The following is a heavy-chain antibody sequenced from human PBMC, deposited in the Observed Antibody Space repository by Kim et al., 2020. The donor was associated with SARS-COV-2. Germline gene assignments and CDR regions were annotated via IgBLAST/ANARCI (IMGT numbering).Heavy chain of an antibody. D-gene: IGHD3-22*01. Sequence: ASVKVSCKVSGYTLTELSMHWVRQAPGKGLEWMGGFDPEDGETIYAQKFQGRVTMTEDTSTDTAYMELSSLRSEETAVYYCATGPPYYDSSGSYNWFDPWGQGTLVTVSS. CDR2: FDPEDGET. CDR1: GYTLTELS. J-gene: IGHJ5*02. CDR3: ATGPPYYDSSGSYNWFDP. V-gene: IGHV1-24*01.